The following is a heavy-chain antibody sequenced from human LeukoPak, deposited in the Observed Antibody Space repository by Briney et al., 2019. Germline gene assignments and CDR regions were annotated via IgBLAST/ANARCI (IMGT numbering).Heavy chain of an antibody. CDR1: GISFNNYG. J-gene: IGHJ4*02. V-gene: IGHV3-7*01. CDR3: ARGGYYDFWSGYRGTVSADY. CDR2: IKQDGSEK. D-gene: IGHD3-3*01. Sequence: HPGGSLRLSCAASGISFNNYGMSWVRQAPGKGLEWVANIKQDGSEKYYVDSVKGRFTISRDNAKNSLYLQMNSLRAEDTAVYYCARGGYYDFWSGYRGTVSADYWGQGTLVTVSS.